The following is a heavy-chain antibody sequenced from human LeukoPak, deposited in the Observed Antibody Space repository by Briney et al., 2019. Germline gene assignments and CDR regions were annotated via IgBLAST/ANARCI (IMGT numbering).Heavy chain of an antibody. V-gene: IGHV1-69*04. CDR3: ARGATMTTVMNFDY. J-gene: IGHJ4*02. CDR2: IIPILGIA. D-gene: IGHD4-11*01. Sequence: SVKVSCKASGYTFTSYGISWVRQAPGQGLGWMGRIIPILGIANYAQKFQGRVTITADKSTSTAYMELSSLRSEDTAVYYCARGATMTTVMNFDYWGQGTLVTVSS. CDR1: GYTFTSYG.